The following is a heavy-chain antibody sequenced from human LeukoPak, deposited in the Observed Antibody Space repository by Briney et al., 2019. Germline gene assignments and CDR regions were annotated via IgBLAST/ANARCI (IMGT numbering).Heavy chain of an antibody. CDR2: IYHSGST. CDR1: GGSISSGGYS. Sequence: PSETLSLTCAVSGGSISSGGYSWSWIRQPSGKGLEWIGYIYHSGSTYYNPSLKSRVTISVDRSKNQFSLKLSSVTAADTAVYYCAGLGYCSGGSCYSWGDAFDIRGQGTMVTVSS. D-gene: IGHD2-15*01. V-gene: IGHV4-30-2*01. CDR3: AGLGYCSGGSCYSWGDAFDI. J-gene: IGHJ3*02.